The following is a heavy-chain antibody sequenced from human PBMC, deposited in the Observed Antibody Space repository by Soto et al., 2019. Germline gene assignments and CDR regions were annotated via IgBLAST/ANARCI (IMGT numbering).Heavy chain of an antibody. CDR1: GFTFSSYG. D-gene: IGHD3-22*01. CDR3: ASDYYESSGYSWFDP. J-gene: IGHJ5*02. CDR2: IWYDGSNK. Sequence: QVQLVESGGGVVQPGRSLRLSCAASGFTFSSYGMHWVRQAPGKGLEWVAVIWYDGSNKYYADSVKGRFTISRDNSKNTLYLQMNSLRAEDTAVYYCASDYYESSGYSWFDPWGQGTLVTVSS. V-gene: IGHV3-33*01.